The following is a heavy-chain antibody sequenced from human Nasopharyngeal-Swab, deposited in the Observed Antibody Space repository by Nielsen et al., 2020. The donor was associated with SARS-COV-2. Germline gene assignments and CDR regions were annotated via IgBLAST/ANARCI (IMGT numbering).Heavy chain of an antibody. V-gene: IGHV4-59*01. Sequence: SETLSLTCPVSGGSISSYYWSWIRQPPGKGLEWIGYIYYSGSTNYNPSLKSRVTISVDTSKNQFSLKLSSVTAADTAVYYCARGPDAAGTYYYYYYYMDVWGKGTTVTVSS. J-gene: IGHJ6*03. CDR2: IYYSGST. CDR1: GGSISSYY. CDR3: ARGPDAAGTYYYYYYYMDV. D-gene: IGHD6-13*01.